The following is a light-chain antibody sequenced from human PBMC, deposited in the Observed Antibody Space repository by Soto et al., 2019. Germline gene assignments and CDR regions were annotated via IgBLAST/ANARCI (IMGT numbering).Light chain of an antibody. Sequence: DIVLTQSPGTLSWSPGEIATLSCRASQSVSSHLAWYQQRPGQAPRLLIYGASSMATGIPDRFSGSGSGTDLTLPTSRLEPEDFALYYCQQYGNSPPLTFGGGTKVEIK. CDR3: QQYGNSPPLT. J-gene: IGKJ4*01. CDR2: GAS. CDR1: QSVSSH. V-gene: IGKV3-20*01.